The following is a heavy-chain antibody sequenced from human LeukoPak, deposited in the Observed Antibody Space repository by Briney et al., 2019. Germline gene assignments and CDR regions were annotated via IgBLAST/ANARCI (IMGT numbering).Heavy chain of an antibody. Sequence: ASVKVSCKVSGYTLTELSMHWVRQAPGKGLEWMGGFDPEDGETIYAQKFQGRVTTTRDTSASTAYKELSSLRSEDTAVYYCARDADYGDYEGVDYWGQGTLVTVSS. V-gene: IGHV1-24*01. CDR2: FDPEDGET. CDR1: GYTLTELS. D-gene: IGHD4-17*01. J-gene: IGHJ4*02. CDR3: ARDADYGDYEGVDY.